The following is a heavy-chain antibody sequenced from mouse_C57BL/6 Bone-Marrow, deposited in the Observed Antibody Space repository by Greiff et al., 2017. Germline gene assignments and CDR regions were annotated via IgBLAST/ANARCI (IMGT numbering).Heavy chain of an antibody. J-gene: IGHJ3*01. CDR2: IYPRDGST. D-gene: IGHD2-3*01. CDR1: GYTFTDHT. CDR3: ARPQLYDGGPSY. Sequence: VKLVESDAELVKPGASVKISCKVSGYTFTDHTIHWMKQRPEQGLEWIGYIYPRDGSTKYNEKFKGKATLTADKSSSTAYMQLNSLTSEDSAVYFCARPQLYDGGPSYWGQGTLVTVSA. V-gene: IGHV1-78*01.